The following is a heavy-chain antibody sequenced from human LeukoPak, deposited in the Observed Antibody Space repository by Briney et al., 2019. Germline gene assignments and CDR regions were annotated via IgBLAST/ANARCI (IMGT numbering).Heavy chain of an antibody. D-gene: IGHD3-10*01. CDR2: INPNSGGT. V-gene: IGHV1-2*02. J-gene: IGHJ4*02. CDR1: GYTFTGYY. CDR3: ARGSITMVRGFVDY. Sequence: GASVKVSCKASGYTFTGYYMHWVRQAPGQGLEWMGWINPNSGGTNYAQKFQGRVTMTRDTSNSTAYMELSRLRSDDTAVYYCARGSITMVRGFVDYWGQGTLVTVSS.